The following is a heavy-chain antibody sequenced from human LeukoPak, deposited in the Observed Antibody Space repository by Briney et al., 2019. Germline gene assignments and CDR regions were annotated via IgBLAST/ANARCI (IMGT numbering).Heavy chain of an antibody. Sequence: GGSLRLSCAASGFTFSSYWMSWVRQAPGKGLEWVGFIASETYGGTAEYAASVKGRFTISRDDSKSIAYLQMNSLKTEDTAVYYCTRDQTPYYWGQGTLVTVSS. CDR2: IASETYGGTA. CDR1: GFTFSSYW. V-gene: IGHV3-49*04. CDR3: TRDQTPYY. J-gene: IGHJ4*02.